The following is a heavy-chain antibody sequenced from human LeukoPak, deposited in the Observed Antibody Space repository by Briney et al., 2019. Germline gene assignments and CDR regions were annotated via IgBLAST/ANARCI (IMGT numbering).Heavy chain of an antibody. Sequence: SQTLSLTCTVSGGSISSGGYYWSWIRQPPGKGLEWIGYIYNSGSTNYNPSLKSRVTISVDTSKNQFSLQLSSVTAADTAVYYCARGRMKKTPMLFRGFAFDIWGQGTTVTVSS. CDR1: GGSISSGGYY. CDR2: IYNSGST. V-gene: IGHV4-61*08. J-gene: IGHJ3*02. D-gene: IGHD3/OR15-3a*01. CDR3: ARGRMKKTPMLFRGFAFDI.